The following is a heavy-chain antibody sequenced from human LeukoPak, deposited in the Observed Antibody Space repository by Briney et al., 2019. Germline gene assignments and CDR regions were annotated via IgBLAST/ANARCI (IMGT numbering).Heavy chain of an antibody. J-gene: IGHJ5*02. D-gene: IGHD4-11*01. CDR2: ISSSSSYI. V-gene: IGHV3-21*01. CDR3: ARCGYSNPNWFDP. Sequence: GGSLRLSCAASGFTFSSYSMDWVRQAPGKGLEWVSSISSSSSYIYYADSVKGRFTISRDNAKNSLYLQMNSLRAEDTAVYYCARCGYSNPNWFDPWGQGTLVTVSS. CDR1: GFTFSSYS.